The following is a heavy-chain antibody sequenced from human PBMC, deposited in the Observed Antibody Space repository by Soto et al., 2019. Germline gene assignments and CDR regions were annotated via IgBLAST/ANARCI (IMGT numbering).Heavy chain of an antibody. CDR1: GGTFSSYT. D-gene: IGHD3-22*01. CDR2: IISILGIA. V-gene: IGHV1-69*08. Sequence: QVQLVQSGAEVKKPGSSVKVSCKASGGTFSSYTISWVRQAPGQGLEWMGRIISILGIANYAQKFQGRVTITADKSTSTAYMELSSLRSEDTAVYYCARDNDSSGYYPNWFDPWGQGTLVTVSS. J-gene: IGHJ5*02. CDR3: ARDNDSSGYYPNWFDP.